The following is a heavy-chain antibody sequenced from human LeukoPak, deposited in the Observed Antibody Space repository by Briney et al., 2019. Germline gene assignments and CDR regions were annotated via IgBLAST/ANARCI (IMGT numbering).Heavy chain of an antibody. V-gene: IGHV4-34*01. J-gene: IGHJ5*02. Sequence: PSETLSLTCTVSGGSISSYYWSWIRQPAGKGLEWIGEINHSGSTNYNPSLKKRVTISVDTSKNQSSLKLSSVTAADTAVYYCARGWAKKANYYDSSGYLNWFDPWGQGTLVTVSS. D-gene: IGHD3-22*01. CDR2: INHSGST. CDR1: GGSISSYY. CDR3: ARGWAKKANYYDSSGYLNWFDP.